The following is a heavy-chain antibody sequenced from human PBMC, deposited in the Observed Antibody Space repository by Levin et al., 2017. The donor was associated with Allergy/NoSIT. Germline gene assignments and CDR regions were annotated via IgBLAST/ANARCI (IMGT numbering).Heavy chain of an antibody. D-gene: IGHD3-3*02. V-gene: IGHV3-23*01. CDR3: ARHLLAAAREYDY. CDR2: ICASSGTT. J-gene: IGHJ4*02. CDR1: GFTFSNYP. Sequence: PGGSLRLSCTASGFTFSNYPMSWVRQTPGKGLEWISTICASSGTTYYTDSVKGRFTISKDYSTNILYLQMNSLRAEDTAVYYCARHLLAAAREYDYWGQGALVTVSS.